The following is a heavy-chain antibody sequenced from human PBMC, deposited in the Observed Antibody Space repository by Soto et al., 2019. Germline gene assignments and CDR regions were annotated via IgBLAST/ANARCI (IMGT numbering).Heavy chain of an antibody. Sequence: HPGGSLRLSCAASGFTFSSYGMHWVRQAPGKGLEWVAVIWYDGSNKYYADSVKGRFTISRDNSKNTLYLQMNSLRAEDTAVYYCARVYNHQLLDYYYYMDVWGKGTTVTVSS. CDR2: IWYDGSNK. D-gene: IGHD2-2*01. V-gene: IGHV3-33*01. J-gene: IGHJ6*03. CDR1: GFTFSSYG. CDR3: ARVYNHQLLDYYYYMDV.